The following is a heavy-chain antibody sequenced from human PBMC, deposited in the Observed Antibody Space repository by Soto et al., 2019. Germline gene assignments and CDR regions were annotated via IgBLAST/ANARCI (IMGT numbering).Heavy chain of an antibody. CDR3: ASLTGDPYYYYGMDV. CDR1: GVSISSYY. CDR2: IYYSGST. J-gene: IGHJ6*02. Sequence: SETLSLTCTVSGVSISSYYWSWIRQPPGKGLEWIGYIYYSGSTNYNPSLKSRVTISVDTSKNQFSLKLSSVTAADTAVYYCASLTGDPYYYYGMDVWGQGTTVTVSS. V-gene: IGHV4-59*01. D-gene: IGHD7-27*01.